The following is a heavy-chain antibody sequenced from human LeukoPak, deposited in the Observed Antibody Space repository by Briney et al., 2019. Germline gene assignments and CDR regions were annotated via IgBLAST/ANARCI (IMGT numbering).Heavy chain of an antibody. D-gene: IGHD4-23*01. CDR3: ARVEFYGGWFDP. Sequence: SGTLSLTCTVSGGSISSYYWSWIRQPAGKGLEWIGRIYTSGSTNYNPSLKSRVTMSVDTSKNQFSLKLSSVTAADTAVYYCARVEFYGGWFDPWGQGTLVTVSS. CDR1: GGSISSYY. CDR2: IYTSGST. J-gene: IGHJ5*02. V-gene: IGHV4-4*07.